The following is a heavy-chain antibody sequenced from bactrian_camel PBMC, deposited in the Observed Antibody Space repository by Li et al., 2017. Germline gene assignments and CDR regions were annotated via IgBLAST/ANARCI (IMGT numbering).Heavy chain of an antibody. CDR2: ISPGSGRR. CDR3: VRDNAATAELAY. CDR1: GSIYDTMC. D-gene: IGHD1*01. J-gene: IGHJ4*01. Sequence: HVQLVESGGGSVRAGGSLRLSCASSGSIYDTMCMGWVRQAPGMEREGVAAISPGSGRRYYGDSVKGRFTISRDGAQRTIHLQMNRLEPEDTAVYYCVRDNAATAELAYWGLGTQVTVS. V-gene: IGHV3S54*01.